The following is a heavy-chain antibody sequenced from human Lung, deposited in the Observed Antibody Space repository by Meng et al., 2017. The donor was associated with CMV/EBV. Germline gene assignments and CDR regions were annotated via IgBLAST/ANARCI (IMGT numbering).Heavy chain of an antibody. CDR1: GYTFTGYY. CDR3: ARGVGYCSSTSCQVWFDP. J-gene: IGHJ5*02. D-gene: IGHD2-2*01. Sequence: SXXVSXKASGYTFTGYYMHWVRQAPGQGLEWMGWINPNSGGTNYAQKFQGRVTMTRDTSISTAYMELSRLRSDDTAVYYCARGVGYCSSTSCQVWFDPWGQGTXVTCSS. V-gene: IGHV1-2*02. CDR2: INPNSGGT.